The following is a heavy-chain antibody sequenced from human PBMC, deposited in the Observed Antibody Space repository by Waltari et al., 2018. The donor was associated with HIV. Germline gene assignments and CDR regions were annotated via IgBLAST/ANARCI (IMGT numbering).Heavy chain of an antibody. Sequence: EVQLVESGGGLIQPGGSLRLSCAASGFTVSSNYMSWVRQAPGKGLEWVSVIYSGGSTYYADSVKGRFTISRDNSKNTLYLQMNSLRAEDTAVYYCARLIADYYYGMDVWGQGTTVTVSS. J-gene: IGHJ6*02. D-gene: IGHD6-13*01. V-gene: IGHV3-53*01. CDR1: GFTVSSNY. CDR2: IYSGGST. CDR3: ARLIADYYYGMDV.